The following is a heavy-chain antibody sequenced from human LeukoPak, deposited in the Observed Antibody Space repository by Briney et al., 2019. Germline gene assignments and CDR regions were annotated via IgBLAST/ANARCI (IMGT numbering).Heavy chain of an antibody. CDR1: GYSFTSNY. D-gene: IGHD1-26*01. V-gene: IGHV1-46*01. CDR2: IYPRDGST. Sequence: ASVKVSCKASGYSFTSNYIHWVRQAPGQGLEWMGMIYPRDGSTSYAQKFQGRVTITRDTSASTAYMELSSLRSEDTAVYYCARRVGATTFDYWGQGTLVTVSS. CDR3: ARRVGATTFDY. J-gene: IGHJ4*02.